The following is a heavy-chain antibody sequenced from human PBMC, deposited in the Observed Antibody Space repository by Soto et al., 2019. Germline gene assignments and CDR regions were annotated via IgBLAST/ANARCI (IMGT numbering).Heavy chain of an antibody. Sequence: PGGSLRLSCAASGFSLSNNGMHWVRQAPGKGLEWVAVISYDGNNKYYADSVKGRFTISRDNSKNTVYLEMNNLRAEDTAMHYCAKGGSGNYFTYYYYNGMDVWGQGTTVSAP. CDR2: ISYDGNNK. CDR3: AKGGSGNYFTYYYYNGMDV. D-gene: IGHD3-22*01. V-gene: IGHV3-30*18. J-gene: IGHJ6*02. CDR1: GFSLSNNG.